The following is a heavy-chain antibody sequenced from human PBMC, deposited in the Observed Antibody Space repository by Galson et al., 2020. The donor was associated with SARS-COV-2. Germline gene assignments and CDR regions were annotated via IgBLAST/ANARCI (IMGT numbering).Heavy chain of an antibody. CDR3: ARRYWEVDGFDY. CDR1: GGSMDTYY. Sequence: SETLSLTCTVSGGSMDTYYWSWIRQPPGKGLECIGSVYYTGTTKYNPSLKSRVTKSLDMTKNQFSLKLNSVTAADTAVYYWARRYWEVDGFDYWSQGTLVTVSS. V-gene: IGHV4-59*08. J-gene: IGHJ4*02. D-gene: IGHD1-26*01. CDR2: VYYTGTT.